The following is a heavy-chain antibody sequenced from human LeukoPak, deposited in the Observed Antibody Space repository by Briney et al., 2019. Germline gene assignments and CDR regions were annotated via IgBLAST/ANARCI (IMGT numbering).Heavy chain of an antibody. J-gene: IGHJ4*02. V-gene: IGHV3-21*05. CDR1: GFTFSNFG. CDR2: ISSSSSYT. D-gene: IGHD6-13*01. CDR3: ARDSGRRDSSSWYGSDY. Sequence: GGSLRLSCAASGFTFSNFGMHWVRQAPGKGLEWVSYISSSSSYTNYADSVKGRFTISRDNAKNSLYLQLNSLRAEDTAVYYCARDSGRRDSSSWYGSDYWGQGTLVTVTS.